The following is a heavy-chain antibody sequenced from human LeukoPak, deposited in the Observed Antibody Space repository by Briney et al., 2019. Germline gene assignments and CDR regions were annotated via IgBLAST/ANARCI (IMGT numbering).Heavy chain of an antibody. J-gene: IGHJ4*02. CDR3: ARGPSGSYYSNFDY. CDR2: ISAYNGNT. V-gene: IGHV1-18*01. CDR1: GYTFTSYG. Sequence: ASVKVSCKASGYTFTSYGISWVRQAPGQGLEWMGWISAYNGNTNYAQKFQGRVTMTTDTSTSTAYVELRSLRSDDTAVYYCARGPSGSYYSNFDYWGQGTLVTVSS. D-gene: IGHD3-10*01.